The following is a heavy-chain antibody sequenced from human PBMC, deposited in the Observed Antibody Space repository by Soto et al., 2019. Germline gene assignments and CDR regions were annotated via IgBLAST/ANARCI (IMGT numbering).Heavy chain of an antibody. CDR3: ARLGSSGWYQGSYFDY. CDR1: SGSISTYY. CDR2: IYYSGST. D-gene: IGHD6-19*01. V-gene: IGHV4-59*08. Sequence: SETLSLTCTVSSGSISTYYWSWIRQPPGKGLEWIGCIYYSGSTNYNPSLKSRVTISVETSKNQFSLKMSSVTAADTALYYCARLGSSGWYQGSYFDYWGQGTLVTVSS. J-gene: IGHJ4*02.